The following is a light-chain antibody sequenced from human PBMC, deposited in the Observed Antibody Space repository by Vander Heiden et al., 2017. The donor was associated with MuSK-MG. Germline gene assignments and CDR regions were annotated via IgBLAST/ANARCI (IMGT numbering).Light chain of an antibody. Sequence: QSALPQPASVSGSPGQSITISCAGTSSDVGSYRLVSWYQQHPGKAPTLLIFEVDKRPLGISNRFSGSKSGNTASLTISGLQAEDEADYYCCSYAGGPYVFGTGTTVTVL. CDR1: SSDVGSYRL. CDR2: EVD. J-gene: IGLJ1*01. V-gene: IGLV2-23*02. CDR3: CSYAGGPYV.